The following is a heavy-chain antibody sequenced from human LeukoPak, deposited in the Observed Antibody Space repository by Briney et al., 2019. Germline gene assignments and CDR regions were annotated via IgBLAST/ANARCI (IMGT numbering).Heavy chain of an antibody. V-gene: IGHV1-2*06. CDR1: GYTFTGYY. CDR3: ARAPGNTVTNDY. Sequence: ASVKVSCKASGYTFTGYYIHWVRQAPGQGLEWMGRINPDSGGTSYAQKFQGRVTMTRDTSISTAYMELRRLTSDDTAVYYCARAPGNTVTNDYWGQGTLVTVSS. CDR2: INPDSGGT. D-gene: IGHD4-17*01. J-gene: IGHJ4*02.